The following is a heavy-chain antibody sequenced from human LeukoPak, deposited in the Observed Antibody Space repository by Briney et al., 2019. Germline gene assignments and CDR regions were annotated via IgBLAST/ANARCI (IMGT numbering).Heavy chain of an antibody. J-gene: IGHJ4*02. V-gene: IGHV3-30*02. CDR2: IRYDGSNK. D-gene: IGHD6-19*01. Sequence: PGGSLRLSCAASGFTFSSYGMHWVRQAPGKGLEWVAFIRYDGSNKYYADSVKGRFTISRDNSKNTLYLQMNSLRAEDTAVYYCAKDVYPGHSSGWYSDYWGQGTLVTVSS. CDR3: AKDVYPGHSSGWYSDY. CDR1: GFTFSSYG.